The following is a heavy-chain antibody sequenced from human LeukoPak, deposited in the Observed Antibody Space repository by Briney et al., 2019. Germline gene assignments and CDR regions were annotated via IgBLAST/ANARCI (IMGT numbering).Heavy chain of an antibody. J-gene: IGHJ6*02. CDR1: GYIFTGRY. V-gene: IGHV1-2*02. CDR3: ARGYYGMDV. Sequence: GASVKVSCKASGYIFTGRYLYWARQTPGEGLQWMGWISPTTGDTYSAQNFQGRVTMTRDTPINTGYMELTRLTSGDTGVYFCARGYYGMDVWGQGTTVIVSS. CDR2: ISPTTGDT.